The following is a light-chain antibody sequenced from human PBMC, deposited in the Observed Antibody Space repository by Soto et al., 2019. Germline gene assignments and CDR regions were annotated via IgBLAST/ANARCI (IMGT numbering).Light chain of an antibody. J-gene: IGKJ4*01. CDR2: DAS. Sequence: EIVLTQSPATLSLSPGERATLSCRASQSVSSYLAWYQQKPGQAPRLLIYDASNRATGIPARFSGSGSGTDFTLTISSLEPEDFAVYYCQQRSNWPPLTFGGGIKVEMK. CDR1: QSVSSY. V-gene: IGKV3-11*01. CDR3: QQRSNWPPLT.